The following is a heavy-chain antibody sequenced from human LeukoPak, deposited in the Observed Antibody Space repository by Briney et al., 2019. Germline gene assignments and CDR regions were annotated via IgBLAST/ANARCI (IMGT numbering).Heavy chain of an antibody. D-gene: IGHD2-2*01. CDR2: IYHSGST. CDR1: GYSISSGYY. CDR3: ARNIVVVPAAYGWFDP. V-gene: IGHV4-38-2*02. J-gene: IGHJ5*02. Sequence: PSETLSLTCTVSGYSISSGYYWGWIRQPPGKGLEWIGSIYHSGSTYYNPSLKSRVTISVDTSENQFSLKLSSVTAADTAVYYCARNIVVVPAAYGWFDPWGQGTLVTVSS.